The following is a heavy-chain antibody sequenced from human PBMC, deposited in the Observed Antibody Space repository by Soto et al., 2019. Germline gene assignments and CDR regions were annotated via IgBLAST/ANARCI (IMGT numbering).Heavy chain of an antibody. CDR3: AKDPMDYSIPQYRNYYYYYMDV. CDR1: GFTFSSYG. V-gene: IGHV3-30*18. D-gene: IGHD4-4*01. CDR2: ISYDGSNK. Sequence: QVQLVESGGGVVQPGRSLRLSCAASGFTFSSYGMHWVRQAPGKGLEWVAVISYDGSNKYYADSVKGRFTISRDNSKNTLYLQMNSLRAEDTAVYYCAKDPMDYSIPQYRNYYYYYMDVWGKGTTVTVSS. J-gene: IGHJ6*03.